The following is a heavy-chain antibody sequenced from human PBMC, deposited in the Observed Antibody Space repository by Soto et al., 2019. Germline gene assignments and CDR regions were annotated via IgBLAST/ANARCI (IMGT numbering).Heavy chain of an antibody. CDR2: MSRSGSTI. Sequence: EVQLVESGGGLVQPGGSLRLSCAASGLTLSSYEVNWVRQAPGKGLEWVSYMSRSGSTIYYAASVRGRFTISRDSAKNSVYLEMSSLRAEDTAFYYCVTKVTGTTYFGYWGRGALVTVSS. CDR3: VTKVTGTTYFGY. J-gene: IGHJ4*02. V-gene: IGHV3-48*03. CDR1: GLTLSSYE. D-gene: IGHD1-7*01.